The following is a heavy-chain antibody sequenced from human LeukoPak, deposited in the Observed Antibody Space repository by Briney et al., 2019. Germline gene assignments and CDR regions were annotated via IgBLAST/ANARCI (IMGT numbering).Heavy chain of an antibody. CDR1: GGSISSSGYY. D-gene: IGHD3-16*01. Sequence: SETLSLTCTVSGGSISSSGYYWGWIRQPPGKGLEWIGNIYYSGSTYYNPSLKSRVTISVDTSKNQFSLKLSSVTAADTAVYYCARESGSYLWRSWLNPWGQGTLVTVSS. CDR3: ARESGSYLWRSWLNP. V-gene: IGHV4-39*07. J-gene: IGHJ5*02. CDR2: IYYSGST.